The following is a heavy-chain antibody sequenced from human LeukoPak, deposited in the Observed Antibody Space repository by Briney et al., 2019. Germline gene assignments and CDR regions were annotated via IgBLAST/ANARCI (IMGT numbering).Heavy chain of an antibody. V-gene: IGHV3-30-3*01. J-gene: IGHJ6*02. CDR1: GFTFSSYA. D-gene: IGHD5-18*01. CDR2: ISYDGSNK. CDR3: AKGASLEDAAWPLYYGMDF. Sequence: GGSLRLSCAASGFTFSSYAMHWVRQAPGKGLEWVAVISYDGSNKYYADSVKGRFTISRDNSKNTLYLQMNSLRVEDTAVYYCAKGASLEDAAWPLYYGMDFWGQGTTVTVSS.